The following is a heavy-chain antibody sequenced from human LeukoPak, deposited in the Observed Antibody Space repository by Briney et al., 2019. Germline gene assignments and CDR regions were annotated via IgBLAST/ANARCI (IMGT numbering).Heavy chain of an antibody. CDR3: ARGYRGYSLDY. CDR2: IYYSGST. Sequence: SETLSLTCTVSGGSISSGGYYWSWIRQHPGKGLEWIGYIYYSGSTYYNPSLKSRVTISVDTSKNQFSLKLSSVTAADTAVYYCARGYRGYSLDYWGQGTLVTVSS. V-gene: IGHV4-31*03. D-gene: IGHD5-18*01. J-gene: IGHJ4*02. CDR1: GGSISSGGYY.